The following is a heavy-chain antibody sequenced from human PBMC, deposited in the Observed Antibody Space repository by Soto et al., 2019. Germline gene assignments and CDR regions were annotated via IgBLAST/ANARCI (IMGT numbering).Heavy chain of an antibody. V-gene: IGHV3-48*01. J-gene: IGHJ4*02. CDR2: ISSSSSTI. D-gene: IGHD3-16*02. CDR1: GFTFSSYS. CDR3: ARDRGIGGVIGIGRRNDY. Sequence: EVQLVESGGGLVQPGGSLRLSCAASGFTFSSYSMNWVRQAPGKGLEWVSYISSSSSTIYYADSVKGRFTISRDNAKNSLYLQMNSQRAEDTAVYYCARDRGIGGVIGIGRRNDYWGQGTLVTVSS.